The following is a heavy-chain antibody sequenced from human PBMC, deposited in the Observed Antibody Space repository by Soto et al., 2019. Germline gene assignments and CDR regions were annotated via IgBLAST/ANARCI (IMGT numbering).Heavy chain of an antibody. CDR3: ASPGYCSSTSCYGPDY. CDR1: GFTFSDYY. D-gene: IGHD2-2*01. CDR2: ISSSGSTI. V-gene: IGHV3-11*01. J-gene: IGHJ4*02. Sequence: GGSLRLSCAASGFTFSDYYMSWIRQAPGKGLEWVSYISSSGSTIYYADSVKGRFTISRDNAKNSLYLQMNSLRAEDTAVYYCASPGYCSSTSCYGPDYWGQGTLVTVSS.